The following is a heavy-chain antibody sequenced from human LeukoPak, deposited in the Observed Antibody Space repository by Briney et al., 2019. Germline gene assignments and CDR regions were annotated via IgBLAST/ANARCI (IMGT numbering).Heavy chain of an antibody. J-gene: IGHJ4*02. CDR2: IKKKTDGGTA. Sequence: NAGGSLRLSCAASGFTFNDAWMNWVRQAPGKGLEWVGRIKKKTDGGTADYAAPVKGRFTVSRDDSNNMLYLQMNSLKTEDTAMYYCTGPARTDYWGQGTLVTVSS. V-gene: IGHV3-15*07. CDR1: GFTFNDAW. CDR3: TGPARTDY.